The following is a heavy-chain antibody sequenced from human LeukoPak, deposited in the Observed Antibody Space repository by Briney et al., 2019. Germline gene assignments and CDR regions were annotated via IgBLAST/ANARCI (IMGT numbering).Heavy chain of an antibody. J-gene: IGHJ4*02. CDR2: ISSSSSTI. Sequence: GGSLRLSCAASGFTFSSYSMNWVRQAPGKGLEWVSYISSSSSTIYYADSVKGRFTISRDNAKNSLYLQMNSLRDEDTAVYYCARDFGTFYYGSGGNFDYWGQGTLVTVSS. D-gene: IGHD3-10*01. V-gene: IGHV3-48*02. CDR1: GFTFSSYS. CDR3: ARDFGTFYYGSGGNFDY.